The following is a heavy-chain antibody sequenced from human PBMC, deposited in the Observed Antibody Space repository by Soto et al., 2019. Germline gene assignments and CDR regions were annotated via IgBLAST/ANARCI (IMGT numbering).Heavy chain of an antibody. CDR3: AREIPSRGAGWFDP. Sequence: EVQLVESWGGLVQPGGSLRLSCAASGFTFSSYSMNWVRQAPGKGLEWVSYISSSSSTIYYADSVKGRFTISRDNAKNSLYLQMNSLRDEDTAVYYCAREIPSRGAGWFDPWGQGTLVTVSS. CDR2: ISSSSSTI. CDR1: GFTFSSYS. J-gene: IGHJ5*02. D-gene: IGHD3-10*01. V-gene: IGHV3-48*02.